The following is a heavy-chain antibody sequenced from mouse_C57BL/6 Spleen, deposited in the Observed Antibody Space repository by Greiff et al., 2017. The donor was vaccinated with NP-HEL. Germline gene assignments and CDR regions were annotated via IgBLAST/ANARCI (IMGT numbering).Heavy chain of an antibody. V-gene: IGHV1-52*01. D-gene: IGHD1-1*01. CDR2: IDPSDSET. CDR3: ARTPFYGYYAMDY. CDR1: GYTFTSYW. Sequence: VQLQQPGAELVRPGSSVKLSCKASGYTFTSYWMHWVKQRPIQGLEWIGNIDPSDSETHYNQKFKDKATLTVDKSSSTAYMQLSSLTSEDSAVYYCARTPFYGYYAMDYWGQGTSVTVSS. J-gene: IGHJ4*01.